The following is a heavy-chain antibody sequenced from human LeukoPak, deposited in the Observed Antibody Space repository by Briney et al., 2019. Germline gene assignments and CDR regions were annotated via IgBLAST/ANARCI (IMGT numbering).Heavy chain of an antibody. Sequence: GGSLRLSCAAAGFTFSSYWMSLVRQAPGKGLELVANIKQDGSEKYYVDSVKGRFTISRDNAKNSLYLQMNSLRAEDTAVYYCARGGFRELLFDFWGQGTLVTVSS. CDR2: IKQDGSEK. J-gene: IGHJ4*02. D-gene: IGHD3-10*01. CDR1: GFTFSSYW. V-gene: IGHV3-7*01. CDR3: ARGGFRELLFDF.